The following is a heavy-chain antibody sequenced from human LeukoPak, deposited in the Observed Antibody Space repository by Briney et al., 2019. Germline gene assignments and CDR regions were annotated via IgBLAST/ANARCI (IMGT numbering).Heavy chain of an antibody. J-gene: IGHJ4*02. Sequence: SETLSLTCTVSGYSISSGYYWGWIRQPPGKGLEWIGNIYHSGSTYSNPSLKSRVIISVDTSKNQFSLKLSSVTAADTAVYYCARGGGLDIVVVPAARTPTSGYWGQGTLVTVSS. CDR3: ARGGGLDIVVVPAARTPTSGY. V-gene: IGHV4-38-2*02. D-gene: IGHD2-2*01. CDR1: GYSISSGYY. CDR2: IYHSGST.